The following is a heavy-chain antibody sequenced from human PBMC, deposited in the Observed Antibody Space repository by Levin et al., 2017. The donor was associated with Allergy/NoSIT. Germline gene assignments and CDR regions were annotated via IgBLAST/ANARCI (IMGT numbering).Heavy chain of an antibody. V-gene: IGHV3-11*03. CDR1: GFTISDNY. CDR2: ISSSSTYT. J-gene: IGHJ2*01. Sequence: GGSLRLSFAASGFTISDNYMTWIRQAPGKGLEWVSYISSSSTYTDYADSVRGRFTISRDNAKNSLYLQMNSLRADDTAVYYCARRPLGTSYWYFDPWGRGTLVTVSS. D-gene: IGHD7-27*01. CDR3: ARRPLGTSYWYFDP.